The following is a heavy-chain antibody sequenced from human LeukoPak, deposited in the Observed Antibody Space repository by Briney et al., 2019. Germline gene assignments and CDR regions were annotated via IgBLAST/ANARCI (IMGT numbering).Heavy chain of an antibody. D-gene: IGHD3-10*01. J-gene: IGHJ4*01. V-gene: IGHV4-30-2*01. Sequence: SETLSLTCAVSGGSISSGGYSWSWIRQPPGKGLEWIGYIYHSGSTYYNPSLKSRVTISVDRSKNQFSLKLSSVTAADTAVYYCARGSDYTWGGWGQGTLVTVSS. CDR3: ARGSDYTWGG. CDR2: IYHSGST. CDR1: GGSISSGGYS.